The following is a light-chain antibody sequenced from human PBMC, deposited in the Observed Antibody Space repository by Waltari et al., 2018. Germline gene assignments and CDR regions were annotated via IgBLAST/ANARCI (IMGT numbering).Light chain of an antibody. J-gene: IGKJ2*02. CDR3: QHYYSTPRT. CDR1: RDITDS. Sequence: DIQMTQSPSSLSASVGDSVTITCRASRDITDSLAWYQQKPGRAPKVLLFDASSLQSGVPSRFIGSGSGTDFTLTISSLQPEDFATYYCQHYYSTPRTFGRGTTVEIK. V-gene: IGKV1-NL1*01. CDR2: DAS.